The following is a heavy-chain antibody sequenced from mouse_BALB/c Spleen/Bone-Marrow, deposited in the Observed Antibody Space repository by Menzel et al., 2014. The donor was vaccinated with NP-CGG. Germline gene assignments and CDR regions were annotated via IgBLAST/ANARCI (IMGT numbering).Heavy chain of an antibody. CDR1: GFTFTDYY. J-gene: IGHJ2*01. CDR2: IRNKANGYTT. Sequence: EVKLMESGGGLVQPGGSPRLSCATSGFTFTDYYMNWVRQPPGKALEWLGFIRNKANGYTTEYSASVKSRFTISRDNSQNILYLQMNTLRVDDSATYYCARDKGRVFFDYWGQGTTLTVSS. CDR3: ARDKGRVFFDY. V-gene: IGHV7-3*02.